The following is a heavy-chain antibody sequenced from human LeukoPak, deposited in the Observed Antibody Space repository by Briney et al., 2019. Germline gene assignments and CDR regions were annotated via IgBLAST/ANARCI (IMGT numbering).Heavy chain of an antibody. Sequence: ASVKVSCKASGGTFSSYAISWVRQAPGQGLEWMGGIIPIFGTANYAQKFQGRVTITADKSTSTAYMELSSLRSEDTAVYYCAVGGTVSGYSGYGRYYFDYWGQGTLVTVSS. CDR3: AVGGTVSGYSGYGRYYFDY. D-gene: IGHD5-12*01. CDR1: GGTFSSYA. CDR2: IIPIFGTA. V-gene: IGHV1-69*06. J-gene: IGHJ4*02.